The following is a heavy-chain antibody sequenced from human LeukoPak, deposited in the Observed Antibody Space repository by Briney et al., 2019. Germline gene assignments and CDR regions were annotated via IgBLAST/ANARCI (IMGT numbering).Heavy chain of an antibody. CDR1: YA. CDR3: ARGGKAAVRFDL. D-gene: IGHD2-15*01. Sequence: YAMSWARQAPGEGLEWIGYIYYSGSTYYNPSLKSRVTISVDTSKNQFSLKLSSVTAADTAVYYCARGGKAAVRFDLWGRGTLVTVSS. V-gene: IGHV4-30-4*08. CDR2: IYYSGST. J-gene: IGHJ2*01.